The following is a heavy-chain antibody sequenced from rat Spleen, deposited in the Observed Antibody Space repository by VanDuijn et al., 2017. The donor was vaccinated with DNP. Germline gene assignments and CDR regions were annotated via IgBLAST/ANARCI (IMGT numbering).Heavy chain of an antibody. CDR1: GFTFSDYY. Sequence: EVQLVESGGGLMQPGRSLKLSCAASGFTFSDYYMAWVRQAPAKGLEWVASISHNGRNTYYRDSVKGRFTISRDNTKSSLYLEMDSLRSEDTATYSCTTDCAYAMDAWGQGTSVTVSS. CDR2: ISHNGRNT. J-gene: IGHJ4*01. CDR3: TTDCAYAMDA. V-gene: IGHV5-20*01.